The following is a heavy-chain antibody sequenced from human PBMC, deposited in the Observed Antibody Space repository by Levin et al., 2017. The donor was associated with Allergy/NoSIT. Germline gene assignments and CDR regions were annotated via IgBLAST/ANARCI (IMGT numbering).Heavy chain of an antibody. J-gene: IGHJ4*02. CDR1: GGSISSYY. D-gene: IGHD2-15*01. CDR3: ARGPRARYCSGGSCYFPWY. V-gene: IGHV4-59*01. Sequence: GSLRLSCTVSGGSISSYYWSWIRQPPGKGLEWIGYIYYSGSTNYNPSLKSRVTIEVDTSKNQFSLKLSSVTAADTAVYYCARGPRARYCSGGSCYFPWYWGQGILVTVSS. CDR2: IYYSGST.